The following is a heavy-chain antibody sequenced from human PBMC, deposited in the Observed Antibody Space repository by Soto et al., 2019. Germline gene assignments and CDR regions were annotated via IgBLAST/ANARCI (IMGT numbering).Heavy chain of an antibody. V-gene: IGHV4-30-2*01. D-gene: IGHD3-10*01. Sequence: TLSLTCAVSGGSISSGGYSCNWIRQPPGKGLEWIGYIYHSGSTYYNPSLKSRVTISVDRSKNQFSLKLSSVTAADTAVYYCAKVGGFDPWGQGTLVTVSS. CDR2: IYHSGST. J-gene: IGHJ5*02. CDR3: AKVGGFDP. CDR1: GGSISSGGYS.